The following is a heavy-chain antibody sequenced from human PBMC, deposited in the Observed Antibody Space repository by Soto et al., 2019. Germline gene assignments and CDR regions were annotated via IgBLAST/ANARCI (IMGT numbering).Heavy chain of an antibody. Sequence: GASVKVSCKASGYTFTSYYMHWVRQAPGQGLEWMGIINPSGGSTSYAQKFQGRVTMTRDTSTSTVYMELSSLRSEDTAVYYCARSTRQDFWSGYYYDYWGQGTLVTVS. D-gene: IGHD3-3*01. CDR1: GYTFTSYY. CDR3: ARSTRQDFWSGYYYDY. CDR2: INPSGGST. J-gene: IGHJ4*02. V-gene: IGHV1-46*03.